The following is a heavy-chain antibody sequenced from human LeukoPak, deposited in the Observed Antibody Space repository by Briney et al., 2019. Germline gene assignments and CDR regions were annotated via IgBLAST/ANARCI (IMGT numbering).Heavy chain of an antibody. Sequence: ASVKVSCKTSVYTFSSYGISWLRQAPGQGLEWMGWISTWNVNTNYAQKFQGRVTMTTDTSTTTLYMEVRSLRSDDTAVYYCARDHGHKSVDYWGQGTLVTVSS. J-gene: IGHJ4*02. CDR3: ARDHGHKSVDY. D-gene: IGHD2-21*01. V-gene: IGHV1-18*01. CDR1: VYTFSSYG. CDR2: ISTWNVNT.